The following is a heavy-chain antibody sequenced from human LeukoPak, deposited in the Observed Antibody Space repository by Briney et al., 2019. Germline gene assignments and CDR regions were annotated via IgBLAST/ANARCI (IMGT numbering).Heavy chain of an antibody. Sequence: SETQSLTCTVSGGSISSYYWTWIRQPPGKGLEWIGYIYHRGSANYNPSLKSRVTISVDTSKNQFSLTLSSVTAADAAVYYCARAGDYYVSGSYLGYWGQGTLVTVSS. CDR1: GGSISSYY. J-gene: IGHJ4*02. V-gene: IGHV4-59*01. D-gene: IGHD3-10*01. CDR3: ARAGDYYVSGSYLGY. CDR2: IYHRGSA.